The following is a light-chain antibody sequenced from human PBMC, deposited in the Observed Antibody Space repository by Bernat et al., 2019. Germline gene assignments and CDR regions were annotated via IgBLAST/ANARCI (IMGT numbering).Light chain of an antibody. J-gene: IGLJ3*02. Sequence: QSVLTQPPPVSAAPGQKVTISCSGSSSNIGNNYVSWYQHLPGTAPKLLIYDNNKRPSGIPARFSGSKSGTSATLGITGLQTGDEADYYCGTWDGSLSAWVFGGGTKLTVL. CDR3: GTWDGSLSAWV. V-gene: IGLV1-51*01. CDR2: DNN. CDR1: SSNIGNNY.